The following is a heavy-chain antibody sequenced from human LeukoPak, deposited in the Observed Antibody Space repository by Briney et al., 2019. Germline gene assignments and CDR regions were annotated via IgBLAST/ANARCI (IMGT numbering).Heavy chain of an antibody. V-gene: IGHV3-64D*06. CDR1: GFTFSSYA. Sequence: GGSLRLSCAASGFTFSSYAMSWVRQAPGKGLEYVSAISSNGGSTYYADSVKGRFTISRDNSKNTLYLQMSSLRAEDTAVYYCVKVYGDYVAEYFQHWGQGTLVTVSS. CDR2: ISSNGGST. D-gene: IGHD4-17*01. J-gene: IGHJ1*01. CDR3: VKVYGDYVAEYFQH.